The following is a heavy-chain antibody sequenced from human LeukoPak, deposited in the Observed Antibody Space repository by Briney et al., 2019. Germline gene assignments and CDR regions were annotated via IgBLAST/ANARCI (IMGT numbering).Heavy chain of an antibody. CDR2: ICNDGSDK. V-gene: IGHV3-30*19. Sequence: GKSLRLSCAASGVGFRNYAMHWVRQAPGKGLEWVAAICNDGSDKYYADSAKGRFTISRDNTKNTLYLQVNRLRDEDTAVFYCARVIAYYGTSGLNDAFDVWGEGKMVTVSS. CDR3: ARVIAYYGTSGLNDAFDV. CDR1: GVGFRNYA. J-gene: IGHJ3*01. D-gene: IGHD3-22*01.